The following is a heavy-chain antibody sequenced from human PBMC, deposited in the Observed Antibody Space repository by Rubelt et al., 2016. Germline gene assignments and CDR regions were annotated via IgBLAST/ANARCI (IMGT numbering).Heavy chain of an antibody. CDR3: ARDSRYRLLWFGEAFDY. V-gene: IGHV3-7*01. CDR1: GFTFSTYR. CDR2: IKQDGSEK. J-gene: IGHJ4*02. Sequence: ESGGGLVQPGGSLRLSCAASGFTFSTYRMNWVRQAPGKGLEWVANIKQDGSEKYYVDSVKGRFTISRDNAKNSLYLQMNSLRAEDTAVYYCARDSRYRLLWFGEAFDYWGQGTLVTVSS. D-gene: IGHD3-10*01.